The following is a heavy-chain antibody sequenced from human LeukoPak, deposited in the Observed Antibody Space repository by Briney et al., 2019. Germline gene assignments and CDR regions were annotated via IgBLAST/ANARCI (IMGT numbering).Heavy chain of an antibody. V-gene: IGHV4-59*01. D-gene: IGHD2-21*02. CDR1: GGSISSSY. CDR2: FYNSVIT. Sequence: SETLSLTCTVSGGSISSSYWSWIRQPPGKGLEWIGNFYNSVITNYNPSLKSRVTMSLDTSKNQFSLKLNSVTAADTALYYCAKDAVTPIYYYMDVWGKGTTVTVSS. J-gene: IGHJ6*03. CDR3: AKDAVTPIYYYMDV.